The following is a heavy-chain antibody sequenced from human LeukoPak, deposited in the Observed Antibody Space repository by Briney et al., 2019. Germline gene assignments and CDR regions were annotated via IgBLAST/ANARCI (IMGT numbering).Heavy chain of an antibody. Sequence: GGSLRLSCAASGFTFSSYAMHWVRQAPGKGLEWVAVISYDGSNKYYADSVKGRFTISRDNSKNTLYLQMNSLRAEDTAVYYCARDLYSGYDFDWGSIQHWGQGTLVTVSS. CDR1: GFTFSSYA. D-gene: IGHD5-12*01. CDR3: ARDLYSGYDFDWGSIQH. V-gene: IGHV3-30-3*01. CDR2: ISYDGSNK. J-gene: IGHJ1*01.